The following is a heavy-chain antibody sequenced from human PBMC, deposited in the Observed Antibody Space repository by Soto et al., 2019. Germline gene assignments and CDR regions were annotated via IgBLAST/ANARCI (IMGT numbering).Heavy chain of an antibody. CDR2: IYYSGST. D-gene: IGHD2-15*01. CDR1: GGSVSSGSYY. J-gene: IGHJ5*02. CDR3: ARGVVTPELRWFDP. V-gene: IGHV4-61*01. Sequence: QVQLQESGPGLVKPSETLSLTCTVSGGSVSSGSYYWSWIRQPPGKGLEWIGYIYYSGSTNYNPSLTSRVTISVDTSKNQFSLKLSSVTAADKAVYYCARGVVTPELRWFDPWGQGTLVTVSS.